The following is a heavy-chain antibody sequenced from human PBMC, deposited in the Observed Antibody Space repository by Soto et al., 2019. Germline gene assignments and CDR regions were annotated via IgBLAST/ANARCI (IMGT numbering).Heavy chain of an antibody. Sequence: QITLKESGPTLVKPTQTLTLTCTFSGFSLSTSGVGVGWIRQPPGKALEWLALIYWDDDKRYSPSLKSRLTNTQDTSKNQVVLTMTNMDPVDTATYYCAHSRGEIVVVPAAGFDPWGQGTLVTVSS. D-gene: IGHD2-2*01. CDR1: GFSLSTSGVG. CDR3: AHSRGEIVVVPAAGFDP. J-gene: IGHJ5*02. CDR2: IYWDDDK. V-gene: IGHV2-5*02.